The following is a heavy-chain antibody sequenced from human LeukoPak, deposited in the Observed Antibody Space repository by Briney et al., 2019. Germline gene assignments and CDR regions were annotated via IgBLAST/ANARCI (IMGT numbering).Heavy chain of an antibody. V-gene: IGHV4-4*07. CDR3: ARGVEASGVGFYAFDI. J-gene: IGHJ3*02. CDR2: LYNGGDT. Sequence: RASETLSLTCTVSGASIGSSYWVWIRQPAGKGLEWIGRLYNGGDTNYSPSLRSRVTMPVDTSKNQFSLKLKSVTAADTAVYYCARGVEASGVGFYAFDIWGQGTMVTVSS. CDR1: GASIGSSY. D-gene: IGHD6-13*01.